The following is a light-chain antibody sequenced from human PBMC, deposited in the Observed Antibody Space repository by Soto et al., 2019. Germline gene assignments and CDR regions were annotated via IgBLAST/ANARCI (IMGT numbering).Light chain of an antibody. CDR1: ESVSTN. Sequence: ELEMTQSPSTLALAPGERVPLSCRASESVSTNLAWYQQKAGQAPRLLIYGASTKATGIPARLSGSGSGTEFTLTISSLQSEDFPVYYCQQYSIWRTFGQGTKVDIK. V-gene: IGKV3-15*01. J-gene: IGKJ1*01. CDR2: GAS. CDR3: QQYSIWRT.